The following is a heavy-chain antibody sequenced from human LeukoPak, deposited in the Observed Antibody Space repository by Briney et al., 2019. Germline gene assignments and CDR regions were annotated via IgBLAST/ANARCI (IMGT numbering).Heavy chain of an antibody. V-gene: IGHV1-2*02. CDR2: INPNSGVT. CDR3: ARGRPYDLWSGLGVFDP. CDR1: GYTFTGYY. D-gene: IGHD3-3*01. Sequence: GASVKVSCKASGYTFTGYYMHWVRQAPGQGLEWMGCINPNSGVTNYAQKFRSRVTTTRDTSIRTAYMELSRLRSDDTAVYYCARGRPYDLWSGLGVFDPWGQGTLVTVPS. J-gene: IGHJ5*02.